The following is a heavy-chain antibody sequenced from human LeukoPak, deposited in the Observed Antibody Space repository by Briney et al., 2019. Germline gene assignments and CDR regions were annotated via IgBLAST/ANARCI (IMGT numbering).Heavy chain of an antibody. V-gene: IGHV3-53*01. Sequence: GGSLRLSCAASGFTVSSNYMSWVRQAPGKGLEWVSVIYSGGSTYYADSVKGRFIISRDNSKNTLYLQMNSLRAEDTAVYYCARVVDYYYDSSGYSDYWGQGTLVTVSS. CDR3: ARVVDYYYDSSGYSDY. CDR2: IYSGGST. J-gene: IGHJ4*02. CDR1: GFTVSSNY. D-gene: IGHD3-22*01.